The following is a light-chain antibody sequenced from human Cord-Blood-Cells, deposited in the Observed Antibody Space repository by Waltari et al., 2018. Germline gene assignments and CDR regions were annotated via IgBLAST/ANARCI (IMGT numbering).Light chain of an antibody. CDR2: DVS. J-gene: IGLJ3*02. V-gene: IGLV2-14*01. CDR1: SSDVGGYNY. CDR3: SSYTSSSTLV. Sequence: QSALTQPASVSGSPGQSIHISCPGTSSDVGGYNYVPWYQQHPDKAPKLMIYDVSKRPSGVSNRFSGSKSGNTASLPISGLQAEDEADYYCSSYTSSSTLVFGGGTKLTVL.